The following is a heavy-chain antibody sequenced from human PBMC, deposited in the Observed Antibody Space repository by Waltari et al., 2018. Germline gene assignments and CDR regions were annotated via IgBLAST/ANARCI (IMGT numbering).Heavy chain of an antibody. J-gene: IGHJ4*02. Sequence: QVQLVQSGAEVKKPGASVKVSCKASGYTFTGYYMNWVRPAPGQGLEWMGRINPNSGGTNYAQKFQGRVTMTRDTSISTAYMELSRLRSDDTAVYYCARDSGPSGMWELDYWGQGTLVTVSS. CDR2: INPNSGGT. CDR1: GYTFTGYY. V-gene: IGHV1-2*06. D-gene: IGHD1-26*01. CDR3: ARDSGPSGMWELDY.